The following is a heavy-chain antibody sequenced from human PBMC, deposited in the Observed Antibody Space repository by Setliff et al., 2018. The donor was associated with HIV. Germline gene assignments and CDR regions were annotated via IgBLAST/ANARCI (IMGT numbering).Heavy chain of an antibody. CDR2: ISPHNGNT. V-gene: IGHV1-18*01. J-gene: IGHJ2*01. Sequence: GASVKVSCKASGYTFTNQYISWVRQAPGQGLQWMGWISPHNGNTKFDEKFQGRVTMTTDTSTSTAYMELRSLRSDDTAVYYCARYGSGWPLWYFDLWGRGTLVTVSS. CDR3: ARYGSGWPLWYFDL. D-gene: IGHD6-19*01. CDR1: GYTFTNQY.